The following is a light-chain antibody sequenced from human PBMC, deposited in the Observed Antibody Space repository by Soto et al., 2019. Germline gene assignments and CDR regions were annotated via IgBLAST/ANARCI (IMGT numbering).Light chain of an antibody. Sequence: EIVLTQSPGTMSLSPGERATLSCRASQSISSSHRAWYQQKPDQTPRLLIYGASNRATGIPDRFSGSGSGTDFTLTISRLEREDFAVYYCQQYSFSTRYTFGQGTRLEIK. V-gene: IGKV3-20*01. J-gene: IGKJ2*01. CDR1: QSISSSH. CDR2: GAS. CDR3: QQYSFSTRYT.